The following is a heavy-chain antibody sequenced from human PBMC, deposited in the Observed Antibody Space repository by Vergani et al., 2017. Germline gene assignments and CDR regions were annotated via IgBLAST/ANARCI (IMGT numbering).Heavy chain of an antibody. V-gene: IGHV3-11*05. CDR2: ISSSSSYT. D-gene: IGHD3-10*01. J-gene: IGHJ6*02. CDR3: ARDMVRGDYYYGMDV. Sequence: QVQLVESGGGLVKPGGSLRLSCAASGFTFSDYYMSWIRQAPGKGLEWVSYISSSSSYTNYADSVKGRFTISRHNSKNTLYLQMNSLRAEDTAVYYCARDMVRGDYYYGMDVWGQGTTVTVSS. CDR1: GFTFSDYY.